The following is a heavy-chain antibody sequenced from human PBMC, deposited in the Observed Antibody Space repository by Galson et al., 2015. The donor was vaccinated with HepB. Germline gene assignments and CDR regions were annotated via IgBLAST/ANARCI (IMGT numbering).Heavy chain of an antibody. D-gene: IGHD6-19*01. CDR2: INTNTGNP. CDR3: ARDIAVAGPRRIWDY. V-gene: IGHV7-4-1*02. CDR1: GYTFTSYA. Sequence: SVKVSCKASGYTFTSYAMNWVRQAPGQGLEWMGWINTNTGNPTYAQGFTGRFVFSLDTSVSTAYLQISSLKAEDTAVYYCARDIAVAGPRRIWDYWGQGTLVTVSS. J-gene: IGHJ4*02.